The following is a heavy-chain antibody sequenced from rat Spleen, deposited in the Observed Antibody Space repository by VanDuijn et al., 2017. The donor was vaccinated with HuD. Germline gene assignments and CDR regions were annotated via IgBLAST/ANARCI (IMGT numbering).Heavy chain of an antibody. J-gene: IGHJ2*01. CDR1: GFSLTGNN. CDR3: TRDRGRYYFDN. CDR2: MRYDGDT. V-gene: IGHV2S30*01. Sequence: QVQLKESGPGLVQPSQTLSLTCTVSGFSLTGNNVHWVRQPPGKGLEWMGRMRYDGDTYYNSVLKSRLSISRDTSKNQVFLKMNSLQTDDTAIYYCTRDRGRYYFDNWGQGVMVTVSS.